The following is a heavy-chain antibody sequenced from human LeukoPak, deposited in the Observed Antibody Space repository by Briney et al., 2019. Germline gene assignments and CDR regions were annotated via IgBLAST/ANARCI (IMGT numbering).Heavy chain of an antibody. J-gene: IGHJ1*01. V-gene: IGHV4-39*07. D-gene: IGHD4-23*01. CDR1: GDSISTTIYF. CDR2: VYYSGNT. Sequence: SETLSLTCIVSGDSISTTIYFWGWIRQPPGKGLEWIGSVYYSGNTYYHPSLKRRITISVDTSKNQFSLSLSSVTAADTAVYYCARVARYGGYTQYFQPWGQGTLVTVSS. CDR3: ARVARYGGYTQYFQP.